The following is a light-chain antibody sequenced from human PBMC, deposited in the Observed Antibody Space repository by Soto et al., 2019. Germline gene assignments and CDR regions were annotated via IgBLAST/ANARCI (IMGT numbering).Light chain of an antibody. CDR3: LLYVGSSQM. J-gene: IGLJ3*02. V-gene: IGLV7-43*01. CDR1: TGAVTSDSY. Sequence: QAVVTQEPSLTVSPGGTVTLTCASSTGAVTSDSYPNWVQQKPGQAPRALIYSTSNSHSWTPARFSGSLLGGKAALTLSGVQHEDEAEYYCLLYVGSSQMFGGGTKLTVL. CDR2: STS.